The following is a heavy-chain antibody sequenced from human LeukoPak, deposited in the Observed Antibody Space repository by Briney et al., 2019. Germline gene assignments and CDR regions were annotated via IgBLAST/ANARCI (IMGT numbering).Heavy chain of an antibody. CDR2: IIPIFGTA. CDR1: GGTFSSYA. CDR3: ARAPYYYDSSGYYYYYYGMDV. J-gene: IGHJ6*02. D-gene: IGHD3-22*01. V-gene: IGHV1-69*01. Sequence: GSSVNVSCKASGGTFSSYAISWVRQAPGQGLEWMGGIIPIFGTANYAQKFQGRVTITADESTSTAYMELSSLRSEDTAVYYCARAPYYYDSSGYYYYYYGMDVWGQGTTVTVSS.